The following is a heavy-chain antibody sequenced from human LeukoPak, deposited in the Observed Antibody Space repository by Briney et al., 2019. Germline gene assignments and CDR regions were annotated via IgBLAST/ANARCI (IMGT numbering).Heavy chain of an antibody. CDR2: ISYDGSNK. J-gene: IGHJ5*02. CDR3: ARDNAGP. CDR1: GFTFSSYA. V-gene: IGHV3-30-3*01. Sequence: GGSLRLSCAASGFTFSSYAMHWVRQAPGKGLEWVAVISYDGSNKYYADSVKGRFTISRDNSKNTLYLQMNSLRAEDTAVYYCARDNAGPWGQGTLVTVSS.